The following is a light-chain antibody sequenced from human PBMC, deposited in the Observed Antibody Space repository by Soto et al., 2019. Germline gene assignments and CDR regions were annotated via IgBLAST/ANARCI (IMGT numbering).Light chain of an antibody. CDR3: ASWDDRLGAVI. J-gene: IGLJ2*01. CDR1: SSNIGGTNY. Sequence: QSVLTQTPSASGAPGQKVFISCSGSSSNIGGTNYAYWYQQLPGAAPKLLMHSNNLRPSGVPERISGSKFGTAASLVISGLRSEDEAVYYCASWDDRLGAVIFGGGTKVTVL. V-gene: IGLV1-47*02. CDR2: SNN.